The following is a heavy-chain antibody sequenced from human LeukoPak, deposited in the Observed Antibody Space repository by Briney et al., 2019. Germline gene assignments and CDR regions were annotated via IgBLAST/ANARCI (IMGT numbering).Heavy chain of an antibody. CDR3: AIPPLSGTGSSRPLAGMDV. J-gene: IGHJ6*02. CDR2: ISHTGSTM. D-gene: IGHD3-10*01. Sequence: GGSLRLSCAASGLTFSSYAMSWVRQAPGKGLEWVSYISHTGSTMSYADSVKGRFTISRDNARNSLYLQMNSLRAEDTAVYYCAIPPLSGTGSSRPLAGMDVWGQGTTVTVSS. CDR1: GLTFSSYA. V-gene: IGHV3-48*03.